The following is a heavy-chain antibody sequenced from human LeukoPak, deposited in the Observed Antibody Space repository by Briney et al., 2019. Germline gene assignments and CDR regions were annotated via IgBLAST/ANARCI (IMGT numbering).Heavy chain of an antibody. CDR2: MYTGGTT. V-gene: IGHV3-53*01. CDR3: AKGGVASGGRPGS. D-gene: IGHD3-3*01. J-gene: IGHJ5*02. CDR1: GFSVSGTH. Sequence: GGSLRLSCAASGFSVSGTHMSWVRQAPGKGLEWVSAMYTGGTTSYADSVTGRFTVSRDTSRNNLFLHMDSLRAEDTDVYYCAKGGVASGGRPGSLGQGTLVIVSS.